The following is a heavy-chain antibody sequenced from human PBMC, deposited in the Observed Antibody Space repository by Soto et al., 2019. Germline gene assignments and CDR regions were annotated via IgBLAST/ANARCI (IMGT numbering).Heavy chain of an antibody. J-gene: IGHJ5*02. Sequence: ASVKVSCKASGYTFTNYGISWVRQAPGQGLEWMGWISAYSGYTNYAQKLQGRVTMTTDTSTSTAYMELTSLRSDDTAVYYCGRDRWVSIGGVRSINWLDPWGQGTLVPVSS. CDR1: GYTFTNYG. V-gene: IGHV1-18*01. CDR2: ISAYSGYT. D-gene: IGHD3-16*01. CDR3: GRDRWVSIGGVRSINWLDP.